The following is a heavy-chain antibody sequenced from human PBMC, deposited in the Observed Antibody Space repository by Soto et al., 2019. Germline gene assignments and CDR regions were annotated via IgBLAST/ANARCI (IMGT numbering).Heavy chain of an antibody. CDR1: GYTFTSYG. Sequence: QVQLVQSGAEVKKPGASVKVSCKASGYTFTSYGISWVRQAPGQGLEWMGWISAYNGNTNYAQKLQGRVTMTTDTPTGEAYMGVGGLRSGDTAVYYCGGEGGGDSSGWFPYYYYYMDVWGKGTTVTVSS. V-gene: IGHV1-18*01. D-gene: IGHD6-19*01. CDR2: ISAYNGNT. J-gene: IGHJ6*03. CDR3: GGEGGGDSSGWFPYYYYYMDV.